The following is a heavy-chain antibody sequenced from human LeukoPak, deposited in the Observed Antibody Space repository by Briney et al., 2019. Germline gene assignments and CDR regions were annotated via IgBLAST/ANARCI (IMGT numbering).Heavy chain of an antibody. D-gene: IGHD3-10*01. V-gene: IGHV1-18*01. Sequence: GASVKVSCKASGYTFSSYGISWVRQAPGQGLEWMGWISANSGYTNYAQNLQGRLTMTTDTSTSTAYMELRSLRSDDTAMYYCTRDPAHEEVRGVFIPYFDSWGQGTLVTVSS. J-gene: IGHJ4*02. CDR2: ISANSGYT. CDR1: GYTFSSYG. CDR3: TRDPAHEEVRGVFIPYFDS.